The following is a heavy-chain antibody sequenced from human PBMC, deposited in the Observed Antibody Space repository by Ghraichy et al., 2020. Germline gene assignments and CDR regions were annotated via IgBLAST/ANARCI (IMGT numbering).Heavy chain of an antibody. CDR1: GFTFSSYA. Sequence: GESLNISCAASGFTFSSYAMSWVRRAPGKGLEWVSAISGSGGSTYYADSVKGRFTISRDNSKNTLYLQMNSLRAEDTAVYYCAKDNPPDPLIVGATFDYWGQGTLVTVSS. D-gene: IGHD1-26*01. CDR3: AKDNPPDPLIVGATFDY. J-gene: IGHJ4*02. V-gene: IGHV3-23*01. CDR2: ISGSGGST.